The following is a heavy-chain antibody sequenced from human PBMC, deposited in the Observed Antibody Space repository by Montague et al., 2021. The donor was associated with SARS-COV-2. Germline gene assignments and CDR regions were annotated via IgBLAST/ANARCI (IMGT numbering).Heavy chain of an antibody. CDR3: AREPGPYYDILTGLTVGYMDV. V-gene: IGHV3-7*05. J-gene: IGHJ6*03. CDR2: IKQDGSEK. D-gene: IGHD3-9*01. Sequence: SLRLSCAASGFTFSSYWMSWVRQAPGKGLEWVANIKQDGSEKYYVDSVKGRFTISRDNAKNSLYLQMNSLRAEDTAVYYCAREPGPYYDILTGLTVGYMDVWGNGTTVTVSS. CDR1: GFTFSSYW.